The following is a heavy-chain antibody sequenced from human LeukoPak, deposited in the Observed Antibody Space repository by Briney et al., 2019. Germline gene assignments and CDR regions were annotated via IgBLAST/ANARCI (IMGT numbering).Heavy chain of an antibody. CDR1: GFSLTTSGVG. CDR3: AHRPHAFDI. V-gene: IGHV2-5*02. J-gene: IGHJ3*02. Sequence: SGPTLVNPTQTLTLTCTFSGFSLTTSGVGVGWIRQPRGKTLEWLAHTHWDDDKRYSPSLKSRLTISKDTSKNQVVLTMTNMDPVDTATYYCAHRPHAFDIWGQGTMVTVSS. CDR2: THWDDDK.